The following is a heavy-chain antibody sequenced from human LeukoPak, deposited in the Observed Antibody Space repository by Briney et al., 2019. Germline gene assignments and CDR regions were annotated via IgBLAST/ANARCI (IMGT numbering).Heavy chain of an antibody. CDR3: ARGPDSSSWAYYYYYGMDV. V-gene: IGHV3-23*01. CDR2: ISSSGGDT. J-gene: IGHJ6*02. CDR1: GFTFSSYA. Sequence: GGSLRLSCAASGFTFSSYAMSWVRQAPGKGLEWVSAISSSGGDTYSADSVKGRFTISRDNSKNTLYLQMNSLRAEDTAVYYCARGPDSSSWAYYYYYGMDVWGQGTTVTVSS. D-gene: IGHD6-13*01.